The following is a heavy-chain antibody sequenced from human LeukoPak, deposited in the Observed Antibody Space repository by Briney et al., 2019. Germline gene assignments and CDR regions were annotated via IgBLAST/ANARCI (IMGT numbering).Heavy chain of an antibody. CDR2: ISSGGDIT. J-gene: IGHJ4*02. V-gene: IGHV3-23*01. CDR3: ARRAGAYSHPYDY. Sequence: GGTLRLSCAASGFTFSTYSMSWVRQAPGKGLEWVSAISSGGDITYYADSVRGRFTISRDNSRNTLYLQMNSLRAGDTAVYYCARRAGAYSHPYDYWGQGTLVTVSS. CDR1: GFTFSTYS. D-gene: IGHD4/OR15-4a*01.